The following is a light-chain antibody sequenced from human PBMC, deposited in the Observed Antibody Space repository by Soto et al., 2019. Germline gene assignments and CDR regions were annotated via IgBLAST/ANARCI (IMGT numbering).Light chain of an antibody. J-gene: IGKJ1*01. V-gene: IGKV3-11*01. CDR2: DAS. CDR1: QSVGSY. CDR3: QQRSNWPPA. Sequence: ESVLTQSPATLSLSPGERATLSCRASQSVGSYLAWYQQKPGQAPRLLIYDASNRAAGIPARFSGSGSGTDFTLTISSLEPEDFAVYYCQQRSNWPPAFGQGTKVDI.